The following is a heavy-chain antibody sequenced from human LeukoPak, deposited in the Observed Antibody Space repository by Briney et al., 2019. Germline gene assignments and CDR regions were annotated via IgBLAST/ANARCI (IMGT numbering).Heavy chain of an antibody. CDR2: IYSGGST. CDR1: GVTVSSNY. J-gene: IGHJ4*02. CDR3: ASGSDS. V-gene: IGHV3-53*01. Sequence: PGGSLRLSCATSGVTVSSNYMNWVRPAPGKGLEWVSVIYSGGSTYYADSVKGRFTISRDNSKNTLYLQMNSLRAEDTAVYYCASGSDSWGQGTLVTVSS.